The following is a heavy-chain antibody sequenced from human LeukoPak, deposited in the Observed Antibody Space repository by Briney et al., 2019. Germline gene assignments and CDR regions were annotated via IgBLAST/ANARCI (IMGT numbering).Heavy chain of an antibody. Sequence: SQTLSLTCAISGDSVSRNSASWNWIRQSPSRGLEWLGRTYYRSKWYDDYAVSVRGRITISPDTSKNHFSLHFNSVTPEDTAVYYCARDPVGGSTIFDYWGQGTLVTVSS. V-gene: IGHV6-1*01. CDR3: ARDPVGGSTIFDY. J-gene: IGHJ4*02. CDR2: TYYRSKWYD. CDR1: GDSVSRNSAS. D-gene: IGHD1-26*01.